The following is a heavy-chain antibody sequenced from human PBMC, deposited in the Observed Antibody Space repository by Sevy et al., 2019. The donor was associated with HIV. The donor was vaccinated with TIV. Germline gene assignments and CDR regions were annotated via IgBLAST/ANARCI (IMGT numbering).Heavy chain of an antibody. D-gene: IGHD1-7*01. CDR1: GYSFTSYW. V-gene: IGHV5-51*01. Sequence: GESLKISCKGSGYSFTSYWIGWVRQMPWKGLEWMWIIYPGDSDTRYSPSLKGQVTILVDKSISTAYLQWSSLKASDTAMYYCAIQGGNSEFGYYFDYWGQGTLVTVSS. CDR3: AIQGGNSEFGYYFDY. CDR2: IYPGDSDT. J-gene: IGHJ4*02.